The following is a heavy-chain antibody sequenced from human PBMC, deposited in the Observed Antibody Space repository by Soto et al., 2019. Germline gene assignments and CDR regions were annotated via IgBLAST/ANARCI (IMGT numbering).Heavy chain of an antibody. CDR1: GGSISSGGYS. V-gene: IGHV4-30-2*01. Sequence: PSETLSLTCAVSGGSISSGGYSWSWIRQPPGKGLECIGYIYHSGSTYYNPSLKSRVTISVDRSKNQFSLKLSSVTAADTAVYYCARGMTTVTTIDYRGQGTLVTVSS. J-gene: IGHJ4*02. CDR2: IYHSGST. D-gene: IGHD4-17*01. CDR3: ARGMTTVTTIDY.